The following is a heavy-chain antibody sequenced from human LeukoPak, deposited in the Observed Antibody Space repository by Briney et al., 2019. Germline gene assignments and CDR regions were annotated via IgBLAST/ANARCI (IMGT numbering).Heavy chain of an antibody. CDR3: ARRRYFDP. J-gene: IGHJ2*01. V-gene: IGHV4-59*08. Sequence: PSETLSLTCTVSGGSISSYYWSWLRQPPGKGLEWIGYIYYSGSTNYNPSLKSRVTISVDTSKNQFSLKLSSVTAADTAVYYCARRRYFDPWGRGTLVTVSS. CDR1: GGSISSYY. CDR2: IYYSGST.